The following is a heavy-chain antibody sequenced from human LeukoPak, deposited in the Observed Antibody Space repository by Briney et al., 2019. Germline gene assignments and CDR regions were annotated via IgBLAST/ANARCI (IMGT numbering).Heavy chain of an antibody. Sequence: SVKVSCKASGGTFSSYAISWVRQAPGQGLEWMGGIIPIFGTANYAQKFQGRVTITADKSTSTAYMELSSLRSEDTAVYYCARWVQLERRRAKGDGMDVWGKGTTVTVSS. J-gene: IGHJ6*04. V-gene: IGHV1-69*06. CDR2: IIPIFGTA. D-gene: IGHD1-1*01. CDR3: ARWVQLERRRAKGDGMDV. CDR1: GGTFSSYA.